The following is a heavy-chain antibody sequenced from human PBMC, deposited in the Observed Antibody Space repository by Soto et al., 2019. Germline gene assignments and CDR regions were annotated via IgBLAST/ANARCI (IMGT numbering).Heavy chain of an antibody. CDR1: GGSFSGYY. Sequence: ASETLSLTCAVYGGSFSGYYWSWIRQPPGKGLEWIGEINHSGSTNYNPSLKSRVTISVDTSKNQFSLKLSSVTAEDTSVSYCGKGRPGGIRRYQLLGKDDWGQGTTVTVSS. D-gene: IGHD2-2*02. CDR2: INHSGST. CDR3: GKGRPGGIRRYQLLGKDD. V-gene: IGHV4-34*01. J-gene: IGHJ6*02.